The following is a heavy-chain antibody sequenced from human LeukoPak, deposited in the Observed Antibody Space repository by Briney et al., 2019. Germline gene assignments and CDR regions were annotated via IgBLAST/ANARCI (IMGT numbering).Heavy chain of an antibody. J-gene: IGHJ4*02. Sequence: PGGSLRLSCAASGFTFSSYAMSWVRRAPGKGLEWVSAISGSGGSTYYADSVKGRFTISRDNSKNTLYLQMNSLRDEDTAVYYCARGMAAAGTVGDYWGQGALVTVSS. CDR2: ISGSGGST. D-gene: IGHD6-13*01. V-gene: IGHV3-23*01. CDR1: GFTFSSYA. CDR3: ARGMAAAGTVGDY.